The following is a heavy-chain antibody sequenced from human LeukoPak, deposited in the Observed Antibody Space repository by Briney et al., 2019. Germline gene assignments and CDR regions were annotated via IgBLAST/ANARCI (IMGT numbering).Heavy chain of an antibody. CDR1: GYTFTGYY. CDR3: AKVPPSITAAGNWLDP. CDR2: INPDTSGT. Sequence: GAPVKVSCKASGYTFTGYYIHWVRQAPGQGLEWMGRINPDTSGTDYAQKFQGRITMTRDTSITTAYMELSRLTSDDTAMYYCAKVPPSITAAGNWLDPWGQGALVTVSS. J-gene: IGHJ5*02. V-gene: IGHV1-2*06. D-gene: IGHD6-13*01.